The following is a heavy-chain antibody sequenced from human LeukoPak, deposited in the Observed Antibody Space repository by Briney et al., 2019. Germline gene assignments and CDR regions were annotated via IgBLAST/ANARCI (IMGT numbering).Heavy chain of an antibody. J-gene: IGHJ5*02. Sequence: PSETLSLTCTVSGGSMSNYYWNWIRQPPGKGLEWIGYIYYSGTTNYNPSLKSRVTISVDTSKNQFSLKLSSVTAADTAVYYCARGGYSYDNWFDPWGQGTLVTVSS. V-gene: IGHV4-59*01. CDR1: GGSMSNYY. CDR3: ARGGYSYDNWFDP. D-gene: IGHD5-18*01. CDR2: IYYSGTT.